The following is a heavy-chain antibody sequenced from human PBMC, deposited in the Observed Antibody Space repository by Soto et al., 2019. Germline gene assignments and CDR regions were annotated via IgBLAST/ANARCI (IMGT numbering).Heavy chain of an antibody. CDR2: INAGNGNT. D-gene: IGHD1-20*01. V-gene: IGHV1-3*01. CDR1: GYTFTSYA. Sequence: ASVKVSCKASGYTFTSYAMHWVRQAPGQRPEWMGWINAGNGNTKYSQKFQGRVTITRDTSASTAYMELSSLRSEDTAVYYCARGITLPTPLDYWGQGTLVTVSS. CDR3: ARGITLPTPLDY. J-gene: IGHJ4*02.